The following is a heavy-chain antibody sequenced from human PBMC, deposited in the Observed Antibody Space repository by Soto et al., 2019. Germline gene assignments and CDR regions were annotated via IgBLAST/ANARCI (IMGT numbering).Heavy chain of an antibody. D-gene: IGHD6-19*01. J-gene: IGHJ6*02. V-gene: IGHV3-30*18. Sequence: PGGSLRLSCAASGFTFSSYGMHWVRQAPGKGLEWVAVISYDGSNKYYADSVKGRFTISRDNSKNTLYLQMNSLRAEDTAVYYCAKDLFGFHSNFNPLTVAGTIGYGMDVWGQGTTVTVSS. CDR2: ISYDGSNK. CDR1: GFTFSSYG. CDR3: AKDLFGFHSNFNPLTVAGTIGYGMDV.